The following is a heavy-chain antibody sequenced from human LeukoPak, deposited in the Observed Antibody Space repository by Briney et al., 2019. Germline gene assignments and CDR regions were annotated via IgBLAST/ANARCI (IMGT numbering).Heavy chain of an antibody. CDR2: IHSGGST. CDR3: ARSTSGSCPDY. V-gene: IGHV3-53*01. D-gene: IGHD1-26*01. J-gene: IGHJ4*02. Sequence: TGGSLRLSCAASGFTVSSNYMTWVRQAPGKGLEWVSVIHSGGSTYYADSVRGRFTISRDNSKNTLYLQMNSLRAEDTAVYYCARSTSGSCPDYWGQGTLVTVSS. CDR1: GFTVSSNY.